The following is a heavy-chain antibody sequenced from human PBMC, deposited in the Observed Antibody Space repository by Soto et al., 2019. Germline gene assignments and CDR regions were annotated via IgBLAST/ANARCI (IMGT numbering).Heavy chain of an antibody. CDR3: ASDSTGYSSGWLGYYYYGMDV. J-gene: IGHJ6*02. V-gene: IGHV5-51*01. CDR2: IYPGDSDT. D-gene: IGHD6-19*01. CDR1: GYSFTSYW. Sequence: GESLKISCKGSGYSFTSYWIGWVRQMPGKGLEWMGIIYPGDSDTRYSPSFQGQVTISADKSISTAYLQWSSLKASDTAMYYCASDSTGYSSGWLGYYYYGMDVWGQGTTVTVSS.